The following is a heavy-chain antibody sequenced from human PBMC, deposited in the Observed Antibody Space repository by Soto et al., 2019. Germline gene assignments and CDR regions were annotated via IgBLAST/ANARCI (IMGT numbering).Heavy chain of an antibody. V-gene: IGHV3-30-3*01. CDR2: ISSDGSNK. CDR3: AKDRRYFDWLVDY. J-gene: IGHJ4*02. Sequence: GGSLRLSCAASGFTFSSYAMHWVRQAPGKGLEWVAVISSDGSNKYYADSVKGRFIISRDNSKNTLYLQMNSLRVEDTAMYYCAKDRRYFDWLVDYWGQGTLVTVSS. D-gene: IGHD3-9*01. CDR1: GFTFSSYA.